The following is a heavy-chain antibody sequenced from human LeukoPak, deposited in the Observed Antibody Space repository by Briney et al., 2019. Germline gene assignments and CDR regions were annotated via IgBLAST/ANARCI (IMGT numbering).Heavy chain of an antibody. CDR2: IYYSGST. J-gene: IGHJ4*02. V-gene: IGHV4-39*07. CDR1: GGSISSSSYY. CDR3: ARIRSIAAAGYDY. Sequence: SETLSPTCTVSGGSISSSSYYWGWIRQPPGKGLEWIGSIYYSGSTYYNPSLKSRVTISVDTSKNQFSLKLSSVTAADTAVYYCARIRSIAAAGYDYWGQGTLVTVSS. D-gene: IGHD6-13*01.